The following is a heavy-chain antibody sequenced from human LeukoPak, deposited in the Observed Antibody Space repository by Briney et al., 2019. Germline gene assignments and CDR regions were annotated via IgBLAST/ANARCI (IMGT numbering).Heavy chain of an antibody. D-gene: IGHD3-9*01. CDR3: AREAYDILTGYTSYYYYMDV. J-gene: IGHJ6*03. V-gene: IGHV3-21*01. CDR2: ISNSSSYI. Sequence: GGSLRLSCAASGFTFSSYSMNWVRQAPGQGLEWVLSISNSSSYIYYADSVKGRFTISRDNAKNSLYLQMNSLRAEDTAVYYCAREAYDILTGYTSYYYYMDVWGKGTTVTVSS. CDR1: GFTFSSYS.